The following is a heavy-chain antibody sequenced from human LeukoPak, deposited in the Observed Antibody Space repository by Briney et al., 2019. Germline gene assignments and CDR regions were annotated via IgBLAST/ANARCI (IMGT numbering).Heavy chain of an antibody. V-gene: IGHV4-59*01. Sequence: SETLSLTCAVYGGSFSGYYWSWIRQPPGKGLEWIGYIYYSGSTNYNPSLKSRVTISVDTSKNQFSLKLSSVTAADTAVYYCARDLVRSSWPYYYYGMDVWGQGTTVTVSS. J-gene: IGHJ6*02. CDR2: IYYSGST. CDR3: ARDLVRSSWPYYYYGMDV. CDR1: GGSFSGYY. D-gene: IGHD6-13*01.